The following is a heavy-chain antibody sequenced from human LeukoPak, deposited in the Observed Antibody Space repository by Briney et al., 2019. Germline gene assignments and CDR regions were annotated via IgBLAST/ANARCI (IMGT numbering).Heavy chain of an antibody. CDR2: MSYDGDNK. V-gene: IGHV3-30*04. J-gene: IGHJ4*02. CDR1: GFTFSSYP. CDR3: ARYETKRGFSYGTSPFEY. D-gene: IGHD1-7*01. Sequence: GGSLRLSCAASGFTFSSYPMHWVRQAPGKGLEWVALMSYDGDNKYYADSVKGRFTISRDNSKNTLYLQMNSLRPEDTAMYYCARYETKRGFSYGTSPFEYWGQGTLVTVSS.